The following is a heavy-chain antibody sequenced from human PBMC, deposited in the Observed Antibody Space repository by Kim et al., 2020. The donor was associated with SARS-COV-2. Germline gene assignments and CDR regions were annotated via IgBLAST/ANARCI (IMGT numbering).Heavy chain of an antibody. D-gene: IGHD2-15*01. V-gene: IGHV3-30*09. CDR3: ARDLPYCNGGSCFADY. Sequence: GSVKGRFAISRDNSKNILYLQMSSLITEDTAVYYCARDLPYCNGGSCFADYWGQGTLVTVSS. J-gene: IGHJ4*02.